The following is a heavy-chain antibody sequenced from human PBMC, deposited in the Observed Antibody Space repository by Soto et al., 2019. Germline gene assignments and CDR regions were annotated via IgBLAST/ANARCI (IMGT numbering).Heavy chain of an antibody. V-gene: IGHV1-69*01. CDR3: ARDGDVDTASLEDSY. CDR1: GGTFSSYA. D-gene: IGHD5-18*01. CDR2: IIPIFGTA. J-gene: IGHJ4*02. Sequence: VKVSCKASGGTFSSYAISWVRQAPGQGLEWMGGIIPIFGTANYAQKFQGRVTITADESTSTAYMELSSLRSEDTAVYYCARDGDVDTASLEDSYWGQGTLVTVSS.